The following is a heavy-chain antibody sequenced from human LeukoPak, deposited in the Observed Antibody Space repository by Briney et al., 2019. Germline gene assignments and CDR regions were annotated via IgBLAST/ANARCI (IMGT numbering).Heavy chain of an antibody. CDR1: GGSISSYY. V-gene: IGHV4-59*01. Sequence: SETLSLTCTVSGGSISSYYWSSIRQPPGKGLEWIGYIYYSGGTNYNPSLKSRVTISVDTSKNQFSLKLSSVTAADTAVYYCAREAVIAAAGTGGLNWFDPWGQGTLVTVSS. D-gene: IGHD6-13*01. J-gene: IGHJ5*02. CDR3: AREAVIAAAGTGGLNWFDP. CDR2: IYYSGGT.